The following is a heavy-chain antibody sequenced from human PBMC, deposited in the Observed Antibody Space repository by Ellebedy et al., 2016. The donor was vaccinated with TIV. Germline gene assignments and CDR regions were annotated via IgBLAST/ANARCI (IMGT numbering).Heavy chain of an antibody. CDR3: ARGKVLCDY. Sequence: MPSETLSLTCSVSGGSISRGEYFWSWIRQTPGRGLEWFGYINNSGSSNSNPSLRNRVSISVDSSKNQLSLKMTSVTAADTAVYYCARGKVLCDYWGQGSLVTVSA. CDR1: GGSISRGEYF. J-gene: IGHJ4*02. CDR2: INNSGSS. V-gene: IGHV4-30-4*01.